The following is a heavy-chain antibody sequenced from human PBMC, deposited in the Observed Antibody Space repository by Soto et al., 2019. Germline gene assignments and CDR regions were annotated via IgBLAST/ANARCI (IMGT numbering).Heavy chain of an antibody. J-gene: IGHJ4*02. Sequence: PGESLKISCKGSGYSFTSYWIGWVRQMPGKGLEWMGIIYPGDSDTRYSPSFQGQVTISADKSISTAYLQWSSLKASDTAMYYCARRRYDFWSGYSDYYFDYWGQGTLVTVSS. D-gene: IGHD3-3*01. CDR3: ARRRYDFWSGYSDYYFDY. CDR2: IYPGDSDT. V-gene: IGHV5-51*01. CDR1: GYSFTSYW.